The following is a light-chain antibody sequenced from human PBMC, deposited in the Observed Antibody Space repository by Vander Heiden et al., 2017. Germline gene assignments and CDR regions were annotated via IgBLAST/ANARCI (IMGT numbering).Light chain of an antibody. CDR3: QQIDSTPLFT. Sequence: DIQMTQSPSSLSASVGDRVTITCRASQSISSYLNWYQQKPGKSPKLLIYAAFSLQSGVPSRFSGSGSGTDFTLTISSRQPEDFATYYCQQIDSTPLFTFGPWTKVDIK. V-gene: IGKV1-39*01. CDR2: AAF. CDR1: QSISSY. J-gene: IGKJ3*01.